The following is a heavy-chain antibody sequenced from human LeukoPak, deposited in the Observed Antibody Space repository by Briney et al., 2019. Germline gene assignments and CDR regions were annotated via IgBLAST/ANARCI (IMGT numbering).Heavy chain of an antibody. CDR1: GFTFTSSA. V-gene: IGHV1-58*02. Sequence: SVKVSCKASGFTFTSSAMQWVRQARGQRLEWIGWIVVGSGNTNYAQKFQERVTITRDMSTSTAYMELSSLRSEDTAMYYCARNSRVASTSGLNYWGQGTLVTVSS. CDR3: ARNSRVASTSGLNY. CDR2: IVVGSGNT. D-gene: IGHD5-12*01. J-gene: IGHJ4*02.